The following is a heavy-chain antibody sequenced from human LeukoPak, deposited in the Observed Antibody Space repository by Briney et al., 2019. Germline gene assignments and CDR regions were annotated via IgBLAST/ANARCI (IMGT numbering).Heavy chain of an antibody. CDR3: ARGGYSSSWYHFDY. V-gene: IGHV3-23*01. D-gene: IGHD6-13*01. CDR1: GFTFSNSI. J-gene: IGHJ4*02. Sequence: GGSLRLSCAGSGFTFSNSILSWVRQAPGKGLEWLSTFSGNDGYTYYADSVKGRFTISRDNSKNTLFLQMNSLRAEDTAVYYCARGGYSSSWYHFDYWGQGTPVTVSS. CDR2: FSGNDGYT.